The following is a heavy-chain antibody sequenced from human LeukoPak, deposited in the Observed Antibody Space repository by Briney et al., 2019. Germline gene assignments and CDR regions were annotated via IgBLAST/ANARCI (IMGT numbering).Heavy chain of an antibody. V-gene: IGHV3-33*08. CDR1: GFTFTSYS. D-gene: IGHD3-10*01. CDR3: ARDGDTSGYYSHFDL. Sequence: PGGSLRLSCAASGFTFTSYSMNWVRQAPGKDLEGVAGIRYDGNKEHYADSVKGRFTISRDNSKNTLYLQMNSLRAEDTSLYSCARDGDTSGYYSHFDLWGRGTLVIVSS. J-gene: IGHJ2*01. CDR2: IRYDGNKE.